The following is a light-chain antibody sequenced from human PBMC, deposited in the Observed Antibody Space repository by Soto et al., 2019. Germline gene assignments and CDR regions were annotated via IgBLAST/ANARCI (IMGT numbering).Light chain of an antibody. V-gene: IGKV3-20*01. Sequence: IVLTQTPGTLSLSPGERATLSCRASQSVSNNYLAWYQQRPGQSPRLRIDDASSRATGILDRFSGSGSRKAFILTISRVQPEDFALYYCEQNETSPRTFGQGTKVEIK. CDR2: DAS. CDR3: EQNETSPRT. J-gene: IGKJ1*01. CDR1: QSVSNNY.